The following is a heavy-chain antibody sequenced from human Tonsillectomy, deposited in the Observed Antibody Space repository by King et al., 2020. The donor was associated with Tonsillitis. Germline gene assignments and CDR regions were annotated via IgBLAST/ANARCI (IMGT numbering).Heavy chain of an antibody. D-gene: IGHD6-13*01. V-gene: IGHV3-9*01. CDR2: ITWNSGTI. J-gene: IGHJ3*02. CDR3: AKDMGASIAATRLGAAFDI. CDR1: GFTLDDYA. Sequence: VQLVESGGGLVQPGRSLRLSCAASGFTLDDYAMHWVRLAPGKGLEWVSGITWNSGTIAYADSVMGRFTISRDNAKYSLYLQMNGLRAEDTALYYCAKDMGASIAATRLGAAFDIWGQGTMVTVSS.